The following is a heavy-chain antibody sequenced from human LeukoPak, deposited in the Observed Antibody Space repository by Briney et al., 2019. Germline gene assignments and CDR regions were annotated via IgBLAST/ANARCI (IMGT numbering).Heavy chain of an antibody. CDR2: TSYDGSIN. J-gene: IGHJ4*02. V-gene: IGHV3-30*18. Sequence: GGSLRLSCAASGFTVSSNYMSWVRQAPGKGLEWVAVTSYDGSINQYAESVKGRFTISRDNFKNTLFLQMKSLRADDTAVYYCAKVLWAKYGGNSILRYLDHWGQGTLVVVSS. D-gene: IGHD3-9*01. CDR1: GFTVSSNY. CDR3: AKVLWAKYGGNSILRYLDH.